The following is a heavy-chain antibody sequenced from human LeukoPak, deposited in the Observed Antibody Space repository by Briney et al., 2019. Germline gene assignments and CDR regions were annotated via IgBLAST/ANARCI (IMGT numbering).Heavy chain of an antibody. CDR2: INHSGST. Sequence: NPSQTLSLTCAVSGDSISSGGYWWSWIRQPPGKGLEWIGEINHSGSTNYNPSLMSRVTISVDTSKNQFSLKLSSVTAADTAVYYCARPRGYIITYWGQGTLVTVSS. CDR3: ARPRGYIITY. J-gene: IGHJ4*02. V-gene: IGHV4-30-2*01. CDR1: GDSISSGGYW. D-gene: IGHD5-18*01.